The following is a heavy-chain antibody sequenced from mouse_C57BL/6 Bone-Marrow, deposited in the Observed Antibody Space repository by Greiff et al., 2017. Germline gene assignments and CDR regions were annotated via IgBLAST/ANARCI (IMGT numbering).Heavy chain of an antibody. CDR3: TTAYYGNSDEAY. Sequence: EVQLQQPGAELVRPGASVKLSCTASGFNIKDDYMHWVKQRPEQGLEWIGWIHPDNGDTDYDSQFKGKATMTVDTSSSTAYLQLSRLTSEDAAVYYCTTAYYGNSDEAYWGQGTLVTVSA. V-gene: IGHV14-4*01. J-gene: IGHJ3*01. CDR2: IHPDNGDT. CDR1: GFNIKDDY. D-gene: IGHD1-1*01.